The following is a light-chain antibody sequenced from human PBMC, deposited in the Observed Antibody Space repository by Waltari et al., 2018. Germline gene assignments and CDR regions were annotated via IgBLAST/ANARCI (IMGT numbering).Light chain of an antibody. CDR2: SAS. J-gene: IGKJ1*01. Sequence: DIQLTQSPSFLSASVEDRVTITCRASQGISSYLAWYQQKPGRAPKLLIYSASTLKSGVPSRFSGSGSGTDFTLTISSLQPEDFATYYCQQLNAYPLTFGQGTKVEIK. CDR3: QQLNAYPLT. V-gene: IGKV1-9*01. CDR1: QGISSY.